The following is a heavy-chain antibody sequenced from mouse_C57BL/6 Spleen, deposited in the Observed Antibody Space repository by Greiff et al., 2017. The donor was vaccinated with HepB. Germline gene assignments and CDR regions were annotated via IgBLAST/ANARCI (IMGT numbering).Heavy chain of an antibody. Sequence: DVQLQESGPELVKPGASVKISCKASGYSFTGYYMNWVKQSPEKSLEWIGEINPSTGGTTYNQKFKAKATLTVDKSSSTAYMQLKSLTSEDSAVYYCARRRDYAMDYWGQGTSVTVSS. CDR2: INPSTGGT. J-gene: IGHJ4*01. CDR1: GYSFTGYY. V-gene: IGHV1-42*01. CDR3: ARRRDYAMDY.